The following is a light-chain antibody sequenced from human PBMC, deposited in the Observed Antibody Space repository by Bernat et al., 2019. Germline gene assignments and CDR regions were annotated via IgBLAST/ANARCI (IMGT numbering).Light chain of an antibody. CDR2: AAS. V-gene: IGKV1-27*01. Sequence: DIQMTQSPSSLSASVGDRVTITCRASQGISNYLAWYQQKPGKVPKLLIYAASTLQSGVPSRFSGSGSGTDFTLTIRSLQPEDVATYYCRKYNSASWTFGQATKVEIK. J-gene: IGKJ1*01. CDR3: RKYNSASWT. CDR1: QGISNY.